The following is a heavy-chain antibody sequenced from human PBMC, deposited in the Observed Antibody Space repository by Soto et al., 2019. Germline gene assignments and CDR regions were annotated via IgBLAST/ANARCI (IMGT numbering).Heavy chain of an antibody. CDR3: AKATLRGYVPFDY. CDR1: GFTFSSYA. Sequence: EVQLLESGGGLVQPGGSLRLSCAASGFTFSSYAMSWVRQAPEKGLEWVSAISGSGGSTYYADSVKGRFTISRDNSKNTLYLQMNSLRAEDTAVYYCAKATLRGYVPFDYWGQGTLVTVSS. CDR2: ISGSGGST. J-gene: IGHJ4*02. D-gene: IGHD6-25*01. V-gene: IGHV3-23*01.